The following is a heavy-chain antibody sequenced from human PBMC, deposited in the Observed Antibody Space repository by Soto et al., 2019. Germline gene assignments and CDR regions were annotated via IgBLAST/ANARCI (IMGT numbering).Heavy chain of an antibody. Sequence: GVSLRLSCAASGFTFSSYAMHWVRQAPGKGLEWVAVISYDGSNKYYADSVKGRFTISRDNSKNTLYLQMNSLRAEDTAVYYCPRGGYSYGYGYYGMDVWGQGTTVTVCS. CDR3: PRGGYSYGYGYYGMDV. V-gene: IGHV3-30-3*01. CDR1: GFTFSSYA. J-gene: IGHJ6*02. D-gene: IGHD5-18*01. CDR2: ISYDGSNK.